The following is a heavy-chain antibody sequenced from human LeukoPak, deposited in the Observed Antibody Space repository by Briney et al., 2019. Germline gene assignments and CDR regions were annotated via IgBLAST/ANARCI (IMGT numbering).Heavy chain of an antibody. Sequence: GGSLRLSCAASGFTFSSYGMHWVRQAPGKGLEWVAVIWYDGSNKYYADSVKGRFTISRDNSKNTLYLQMNSLRAEDTAVYYCAKGHRGYSYGYDIWGQGTMVTVSS. V-gene: IGHV3-33*06. CDR1: GFTFSSYG. CDR3: AKGHRGYSYGYDI. J-gene: IGHJ3*02. CDR2: IWYDGSNK. D-gene: IGHD5-18*01.